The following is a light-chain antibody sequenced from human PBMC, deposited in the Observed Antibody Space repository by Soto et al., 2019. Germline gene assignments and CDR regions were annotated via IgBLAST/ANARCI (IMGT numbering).Light chain of an antibody. V-gene: IGKV2-28*01. Sequence: DIVRTQSPLSLPVTPGEPASISCRSSQSLLHGNGYNYLDWYLQKPGQSPQLLIYLGSNRASGVPDRFSGSGSGTDFTLKISRVEAEDVGFYYCMQALQTPLYTFGQGTKVDIK. CDR3: MQALQTPLYT. J-gene: IGKJ2*01. CDR2: LGS. CDR1: QSLLHGNGYNY.